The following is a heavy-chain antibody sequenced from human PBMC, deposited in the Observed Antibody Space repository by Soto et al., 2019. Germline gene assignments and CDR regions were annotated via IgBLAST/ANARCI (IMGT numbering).Heavy chain of an antibody. CDR3: ARNTVTNWFDP. Sequence: SETLSLTCTVSGGSISSYYWSWIRQPPGKGLEWIGYIYYSGSTNYNPSLKSRVTISVDTSKNQFSLKLSSVTAADTAVYYCARNTVTNWFDPWGQGTLVTVSS. D-gene: IGHD4-17*01. CDR1: GGSISSYY. J-gene: IGHJ5*02. V-gene: IGHV4-59*01. CDR2: IYYSGST.